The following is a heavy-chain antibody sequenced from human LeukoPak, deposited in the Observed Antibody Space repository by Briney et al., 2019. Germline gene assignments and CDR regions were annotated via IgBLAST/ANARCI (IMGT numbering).Heavy chain of an antibody. D-gene: IGHD5-12*01. J-gene: IGHJ4*02. Sequence: VASVKVSCKVSGYTLTELSMHWVRQAPGKGLEWMGGFDPEDGETIYAQKFQGRVTMTEDTSTDTAYMELSSLRSEDTAVYYCARAPPRYSGYDDYGDTRWGQGTLVTVSS. CDR2: FDPEDGET. CDR3: ARAPPRYSGYDDYGDTR. CDR1: GYTLTELS. V-gene: IGHV1-24*01.